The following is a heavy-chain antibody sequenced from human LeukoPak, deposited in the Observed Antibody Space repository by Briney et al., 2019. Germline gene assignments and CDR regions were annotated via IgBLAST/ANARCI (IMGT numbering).Heavy chain of an antibody. CDR3: ARGQQLVKLWYFDL. J-gene: IGHJ2*01. D-gene: IGHD6-13*01. V-gene: IGHV1-69*04. Sequence: GASVKVSCKASGGTFSSYAISWVRQAPGQGLEWMGRIIPILGIANYAQKFQGRVTITADKSTSTAYMELSSLRSGDTAVYYCARGQQLVKLWYFDLWGRGTLVTVSS. CDR2: IIPILGIA. CDR1: GGTFSSYA.